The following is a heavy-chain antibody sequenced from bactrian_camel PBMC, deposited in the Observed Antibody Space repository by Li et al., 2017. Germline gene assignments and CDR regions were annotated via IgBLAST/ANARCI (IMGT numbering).Heavy chain of an antibody. V-gene: IGHV3S28*01. CDR2: IATGSGNT. CDR1: GVAGSGTC. CDR3: AADGDLDLAPRCPQTPMSDDYTN. D-gene: IGHD1*01. Sequence: GGSLRFSCTASGVAGSGTCMGWFRQTPGKEREGVARIATGSGNTYYADSVKGRFTISQDNAKNTVYLQMNSLKPDDTAMYYCAADGDLDLAPRCPQTPMSDDYTNWGQGTQVTVS. J-gene: IGHJ4*01.